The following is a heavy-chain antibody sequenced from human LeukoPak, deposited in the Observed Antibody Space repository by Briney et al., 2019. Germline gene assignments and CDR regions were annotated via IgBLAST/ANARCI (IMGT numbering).Heavy chain of an antibody. J-gene: IGHJ4*02. CDR3: ARENKESTQGTEIDS. D-gene: IGHD5/OR15-5a*01. Sequence: GGALRLSCAASAFTFNVYGMHWVRQAPGKGLEWVAVIRYYGSETYYADCVKGRFAISRDNSKNTLSLQMNSLRPENTAASYCARENKESTQGTEIDSWGEGTLVTVSS. V-gene: IGHV3-33*01. CDR1: AFTFNVYG. CDR2: IRYYGSET.